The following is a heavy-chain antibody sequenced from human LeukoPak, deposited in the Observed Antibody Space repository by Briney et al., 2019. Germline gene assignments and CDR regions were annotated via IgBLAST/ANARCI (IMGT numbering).Heavy chain of an antibody. D-gene: IGHD5-24*01. V-gene: IGHV3-30*18. Sequence: GGSLRLSCAASGFTFSSYGMHWVRQAPGKGLEWVAVISYDGSNKYYADSVKGRFTISRDNSKNTLYLQMNSLRAEDTAVYYCAKDNGDGYSIGGGDYFDYWGQGTLVTVSS. CDR2: ISYDGSNK. CDR1: GFTFSSYG. CDR3: AKDNGDGYSIGGGDYFDY. J-gene: IGHJ4*02.